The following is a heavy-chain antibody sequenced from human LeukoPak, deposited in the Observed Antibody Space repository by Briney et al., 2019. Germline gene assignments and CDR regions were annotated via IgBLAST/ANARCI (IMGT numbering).Heavy chain of an antibody. J-gene: IGHJ5*02. CDR3: ARATHYCSSTSGHNWFDP. D-gene: IGHD2-2*01. V-gene: IGHV4-38-2*01. Sequence: SETLSLTCAVSGYSISSGYYWGWIRQPPGQGLEWIGSIYHSGSTYYNPSLKRRVTISVDTSKNQFSLKLSSVTAADTAVYYCARATHYCSSTSGHNWFDPWGQGTLGTVSS. CDR1: GYSISSGYY. CDR2: IYHSGST.